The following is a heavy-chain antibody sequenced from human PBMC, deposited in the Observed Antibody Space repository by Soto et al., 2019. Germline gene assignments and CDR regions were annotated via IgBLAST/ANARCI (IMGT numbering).Heavy chain of an antibody. Sequence: SETLSLTCTVSGVPVSSGSYYWSWIRQPPGKGLEWIGYVYYSGNTNYNPSLKSRVTISIDTSDNQFSLKLTSVTAADTAVYYCAREIMGTRYGLDVWGQGTTVTVSS. CDR1: GVPVSSGSYY. CDR3: AREIMGTRYGLDV. CDR2: VYYSGNT. D-gene: IGHD2-8*01. J-gene: IGHJ6*02. V-gene: IGHV4-61*01.